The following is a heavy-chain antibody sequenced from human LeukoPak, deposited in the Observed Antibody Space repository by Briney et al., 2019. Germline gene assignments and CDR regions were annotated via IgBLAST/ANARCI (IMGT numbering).Heavy chain of an antibody. CDR2: IYYSGST. CDR1: GGSISSYY. CDR3: ARDRYYDSYDAFDF. Sequence: MPSETLSLTCTVSGGSISSYYWSWIRQPPGKGLEWIGYIYYSGSTNYNPSLKSRVTISVDTSKNQFSLKLSSVTAADTAVYYCARDRYYDSYDAFDFWGQGTMVTVSS. D-gene: IGHD3-22*01. J-gene: IGHJ3*01. V-gene: IGHV4-59*01.